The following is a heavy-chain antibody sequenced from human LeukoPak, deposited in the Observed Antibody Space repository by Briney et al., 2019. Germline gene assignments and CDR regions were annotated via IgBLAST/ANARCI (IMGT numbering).Heavy chain of an antibody. J-gene: IGHJ6*02. Sequence: SETLSLTCTVCGGSVSGGNYYWSWVRQPPGEGLEWIVYIYSSGGTKYNPSLKSRVTISVDTSKNQFSLNLYSVTPADTAVYYCVKAGGSTDVWGQGTTITVSS. CDR3: VKAGGSTDV. D-gene: IGHD3-16*01. CDR1: GGSVSGGNYY. CDR2: IYSSGGT. V-gene: IGHV4-61*01.